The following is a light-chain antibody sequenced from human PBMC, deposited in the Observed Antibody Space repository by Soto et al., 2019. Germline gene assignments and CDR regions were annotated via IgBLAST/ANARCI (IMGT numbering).Light chain of an antibody. Sequence: HSVLTQPASVSGSPGQSITISCTGTSSDVGGFNYVSWYQQHPGKAPKLMIYDVTNRPSGVSYRFSGSKSGNTASLTISGLQAEDEADYYCNSYTSSSTYVFGTGTKLTVL. J-gene: IGLJ1*01. V-gene: IGLV2-14*03. CDR2: DVT. CDR3: NSYTSSSTYV. CDR1: SSDVGGFNY.